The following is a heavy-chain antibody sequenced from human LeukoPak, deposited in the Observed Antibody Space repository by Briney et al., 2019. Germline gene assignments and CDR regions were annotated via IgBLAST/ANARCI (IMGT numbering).Heavy chain of an antibody. CDR3: ARDLTAGDPY. Sequence: GGSLRLSCAASGFSFSSYWMLWVRQAPGKGLDWVSRIKHDDSIIEYADSVKGRFTISRDNAKNTLFLQINSLRAEDTAVYYCARDLTAGDPYWGQGTLVTVSS. V-gene: IGHV3-74*01. CDR1: GFSFSSYW. CDR2: IKHDDSII. J-gene: IGHJ4*02. D-gene: IGHD4-17*01.